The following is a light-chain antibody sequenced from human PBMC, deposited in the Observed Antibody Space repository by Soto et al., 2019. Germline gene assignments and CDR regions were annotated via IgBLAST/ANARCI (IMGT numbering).Light chain of an antibody. CDR3: SSYAGTHIV. Sequence: QSVLTQPPSASGSPGQSVAISCTETSSDVGGYDYVSWYQQHPGKAPKLMIYDVTKRPSGVPDRFSGSKSGNTASLTVSGLQAEDEADYYCSSYAGTHIVFGTGTKVTVL. J-gene: IGLJ1*01. CDR2: DVT. V-gene: IGLV2-8*01. CDR1: SSDVGGYDY.